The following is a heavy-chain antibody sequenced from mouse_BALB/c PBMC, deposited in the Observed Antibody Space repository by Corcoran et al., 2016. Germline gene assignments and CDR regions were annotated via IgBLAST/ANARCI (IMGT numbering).Heavy chain of an antibody. V-gene: IGHV14-3*02. Sequence: EVQLQQSGAELVKPGASVKLSCTASGFNIKDTYMHWVKQRPEQGLEWIGRIDPANGNTKYAPKFQGKATITADTSSNTAYLQLSSLTSEDTAVYYCASRDYGNYLAWFAYWGQGTLVTVSA. D-gene: IGHD2-1*01. CDR1: GFNIKDTY. J-gene: IGHJ3*01. CDR2: IDPANGNT. CDR3: ASRDYGNYLAWFAY.